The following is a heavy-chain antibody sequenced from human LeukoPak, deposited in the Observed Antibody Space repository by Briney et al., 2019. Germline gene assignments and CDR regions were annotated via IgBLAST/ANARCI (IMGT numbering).Heavy chain of an antibody. V-gene: IGHV4-59*01. CDR1: GGSISSYY. CDR3: ARGGTDYDFWSGYYHPLPFDY. CDR2: IYYSGST. D-gene: IGHD3-3*01. J-gene: IGHJ4*02. Sequence: TSETLSLTCTVSGGSISSYYWSWIRQPPGKGLEWIGYIYYSGSTNYNPSLKSRVTISVDTSKNQFSLKLSSVTAADTAVYYCARGGTDYDFWSGYYHPLPFDYWGQGTLVTVSS.